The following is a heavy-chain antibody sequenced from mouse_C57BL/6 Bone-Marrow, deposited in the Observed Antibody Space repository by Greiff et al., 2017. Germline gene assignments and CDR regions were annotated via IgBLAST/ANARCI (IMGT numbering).Heavy chain of an antibody. Sequence: DVMLVESGGDLVKPGGSLKLSCAASGFTFSSYGMSWVRQTPDKRLEWVATISSGGSYTYYPDSVKGRFTISRDNAKNTLYLQMSSLKSEDTAMYCCARHEEGKAYWGQGTLVTVSA. CDR3: ARHEEGKAY. J-gene: IGHJ3*01. CDR2: ISSGGSYT. D-gene: IGHD3-3*01. CDR1: GFTFSSYG. V-gene: IGHV5-6*02.